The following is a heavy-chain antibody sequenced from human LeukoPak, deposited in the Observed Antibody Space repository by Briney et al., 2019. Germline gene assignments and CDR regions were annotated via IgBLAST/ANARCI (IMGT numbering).Heavy chain of an antibody. D-gene: IGHD2-21*02. J-gene: IGHJ6*03. V-gene: IGHV4-39*07. Sequence: PSETLSLTCTVSGGSISSSPYSWAWIRQPPGKGLEWIGSIYYSGRTYYKVSLKSRVIISLDTLNNQFSLKVSSVTAADTALYYCARVPLSTAYLHYYSMDVWGKGTTVTVSS. CDR1: GGSISSSPYS. CDR2: IYYSGRT. CDR3: ARVPLSTAYLHYYSMDV.